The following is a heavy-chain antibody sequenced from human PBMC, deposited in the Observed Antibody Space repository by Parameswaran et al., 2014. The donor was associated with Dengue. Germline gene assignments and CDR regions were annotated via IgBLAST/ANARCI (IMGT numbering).Heavy chain of an antibody. V-gene: IGHV1-3*01. Sequence: WVRQAPGQRLEWMGWINAGNGDTKYSQNFQGRVTITRDTSASTAYMELSSLRSEDTAVYYCAKIGRRFLEWFPRFSQYMDVWGKGTTVTVSS. D-gene: IGHD3-3*01. J-gene: IGHJ6*03. CDR2: INAGNGDT. CDR3: AKIGRRFLEWFPRFSQYMDV.